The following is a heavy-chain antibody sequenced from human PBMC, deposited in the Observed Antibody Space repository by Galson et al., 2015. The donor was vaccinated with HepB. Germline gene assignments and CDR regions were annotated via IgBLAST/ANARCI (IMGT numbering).Heavy chain of an antibody. CDR1: GFTFSRYS. CDR3: ARDPRVVVAASDVDV. CDR2: ISSSSSYI. Sequence: SLRLSCAASGFTFSRYSMNWVRQAPGKGLEWVSSISSSSSYIYYADSVKGRFTISRDNAKNSLYLQMNSLRAEDTAVYYCARDPRVVVAASDVDVWGKGTTVTASS. D-gene: IGHD2-15*01. V-gene: IGHV3-21*01. J-gene: IGHJ6*04.